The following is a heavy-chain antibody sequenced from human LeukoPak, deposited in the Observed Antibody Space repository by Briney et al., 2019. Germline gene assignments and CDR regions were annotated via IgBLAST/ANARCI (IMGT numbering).Heavy chain of an antibody. J-gene: IGHJ4*02. V-gene: IGHV3-21*01. Sequence: GGSLRLSCAASGFTFSSYSMNWVRQAPGKGLEWVSSISSSSRYTYYAESVKGRFTISRDNAKNSLYLQMNSLRAEDTAVYFCARGGVGGWFRYYFDYWGQGTLVTVSS. D-gene: IGHD6-19*01. CDR2: ISSSSRYT. CDR1: GFTFSSYS. CDR3: ARGGVGGWFRYYFDY.